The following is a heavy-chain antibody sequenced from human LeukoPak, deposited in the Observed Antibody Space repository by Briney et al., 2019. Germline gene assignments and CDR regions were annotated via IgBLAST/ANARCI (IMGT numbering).Heavy chain of an antibody. CDR3: AKYYKGSWYFDY. V-gene: IGHV4-59*01. J-gene: IGHJ4*02. D-gene: IGHD1-26*01. CDR2: IYYSGST. Sequence: PSETLSLTCTVSGGSISSYYWSWIRQPPAKGLEWIGYIYYSGSTNYNPSLKSRVTISVDKSKNQFSLKLSSVTAADTAVYYCAKYYKGSWYFDYWGQGTLVTVSS. CDR1: GGSISSYY.